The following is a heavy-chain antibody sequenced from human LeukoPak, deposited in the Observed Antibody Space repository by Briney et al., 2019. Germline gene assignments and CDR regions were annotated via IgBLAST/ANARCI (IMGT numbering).Heavy chain of an antibody. CDR3: ARESYGQDFDAFDI. CDR2: IYTSGST. CDR1: GGSISSYY. J-gene: IGHJ3*02. Sequence: SETLSLTCTVSGGSISSYYWSWIRQPAGKGLEWIGRIYTSGSTNFNPSLQSRVTMSVDTSKNQFSLKLSSVTAADTAVYYCARESYGQDFDAFDIWGQGTMVTVSS. D-gene: IGHD5-18*01. V-gene: IGHV4-4*07.